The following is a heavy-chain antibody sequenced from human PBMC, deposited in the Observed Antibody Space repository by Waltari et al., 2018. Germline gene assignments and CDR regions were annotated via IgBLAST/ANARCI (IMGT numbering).Heavy chain of an antibody. D-gene: IGHD6-13*01. CDR3: ARVRSSSWPAPFDY. CDR2: IYSGGST. J-gene: IGHJ4*02. CDR1: GFTVSSNY. V-gene: IGHV3-53*02. Sequence: EVQLVETGGGLIQPGGSLRLACGASGFTVSSNYMSWVRQAPGKGLEWVSVIYSGGSTYYADSVNGRFTISRDNSKNTLYLQMNSLRAEDTAVYYCARVRSSSWPAPFDYWGQGTLVTVSS.